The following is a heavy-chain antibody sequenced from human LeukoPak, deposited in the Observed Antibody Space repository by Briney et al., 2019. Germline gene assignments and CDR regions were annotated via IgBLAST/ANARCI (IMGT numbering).Heavy chain of an antibody. CDR2: ISAYNGNT. J-gene: IGHJ6*02. CDR3: ARGGYCSSTSCPPHDYYYYYGMDV. V-gene: IGHV1-18*01. D-gene: IGHD2-2*01. CDR1: GYTFTSYG. Sequence: EASVKVSFKASGYTFTSYGISWVRQAPGQGLEWMGWISAYNGNTNYAQKLQGRVTMTTDTSTSTAYMELRSLRSDDTAVYYCARGGYCSSTSCPPHDYYYYYGMDVWGQGTTVTVSS.